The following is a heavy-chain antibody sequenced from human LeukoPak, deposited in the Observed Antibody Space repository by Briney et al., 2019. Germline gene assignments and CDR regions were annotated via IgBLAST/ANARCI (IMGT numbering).Heavy chain of an antibody. D-gene: IGHD2-15*01. CDR1: GFTFSSYA. V-gene: IGHV3-23*01. J-gene: IGHJ6*03. Sequence: GGSLRLSCAASGFTFSSYAMSWVRQAPGKGLEWVSAISGSGGSTYYADSVKGRFTISRDTSKNTLYLQMNSLTVEDTAIYYCAKNADRGAYCRGGSCYPYYYYYMDVWGTGTTVTISS. CDR3: AKNADRGAYCRGGSCYPYYYYYMDV. CDR2: ISGSGGST.